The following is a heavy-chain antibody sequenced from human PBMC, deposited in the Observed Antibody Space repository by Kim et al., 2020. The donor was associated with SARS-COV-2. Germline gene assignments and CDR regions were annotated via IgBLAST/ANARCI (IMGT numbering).Heavy chain of an antibody. V-gene: IGHV3-53*01. CDR1: GLTVSSKY. D-gene: IGHD5-18*01. J-gene: IGHJ4*01. Sequence: GGSLRLSCEASGLTVSSKYMSWVREAPAEGVEWVSVIFSGGTTYYADSEMGRLSISRDNFKNTLDLKLNSLRAEDTAVDYCARVRRGHSYGTYYFEYWG. CDR2: IFSGGTT. CDR3: ARVRRGHSYGTYYFEY.